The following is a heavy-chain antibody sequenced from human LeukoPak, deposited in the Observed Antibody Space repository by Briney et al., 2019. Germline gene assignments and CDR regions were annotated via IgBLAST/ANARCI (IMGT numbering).Heavy chain of an antibody. CDR2: IYYTGTT. Sequence: SETLSLTCSVSGGSISTYYWSWIRPLPGKGLEWIGYIYYTGTTNYNPSLRSRVTISVDTSRNQFSLRLSSVTAADTAVYYCAREDPQTTVPEGMDVWGHGTTVIVSS. CDR3: AREDPQTTVPEGMDV. D-gene: IGHD4-17*01. V-gene: IGHV4-59*01. CDR1: GGSISTYY. J-gene: IGHJ6*02.